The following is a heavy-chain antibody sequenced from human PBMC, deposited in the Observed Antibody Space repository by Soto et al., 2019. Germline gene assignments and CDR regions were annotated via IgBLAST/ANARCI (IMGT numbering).Heavy chain of an antibody. CDR2: INPNSGGT. J-gene: IGHJ4*02. Sequence: ASVKVSCKASGYTFTGYYMHWVRQAPGQGLEWMGWINPNSGGTNYAQKFQGRVTMTRDTSISTAYMELSRLRSDDTAVYYCARASSSGWYGDSVHFDYWGQGTLVTVSS. CDR3: ARASSSGWYGDSVHFDY. V-gene: IGHV1-2*02. D-gene: IGHD6-19*01. CDR1: GYTFTGYY.